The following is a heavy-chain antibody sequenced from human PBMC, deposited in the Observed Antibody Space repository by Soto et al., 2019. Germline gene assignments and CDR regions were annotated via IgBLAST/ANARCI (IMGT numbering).Heavy chain of an antibody. CDR2: INHSGST. J-gene: IGHJ4*02. CDR1: GGSFSGYY. Sequence: QVQLQQWGAGLLKPSETLSLTCAVYGGSFSGYYWSWIRQPPGKGLVWIGEINHSGSTNYNPSLKSRVTISVDTSKNQFSLKLSSVTAADTAVYYCARGRLSGHKAVNYWGQGTLVTVSS. CDR3: ARGRLSGHKAVNY. V-gene: IGHV4-34*01. D-gene: IGHD3-10*01.